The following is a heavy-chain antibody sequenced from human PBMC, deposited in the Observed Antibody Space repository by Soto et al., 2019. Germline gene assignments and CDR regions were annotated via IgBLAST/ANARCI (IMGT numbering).Heavy chain of an antibody. V-gene: IGHV4-4*02. Sequence: QVQLQESGPGLVKPSGTLSLTCAVSGRSMSSSNWWSWIRQPPGKGLEWIGEIYHSGSTNYNPSLKSLVTISVDKSKHQFSLKLSSVTAADTAVYYCARAQAAAAGTRPFDYWGQGTLVTVSS. D-gene: IGHD6-13*01. CDR2: IYHSGST. J-gene: IGHJ4*02. CDR1: GRSMSSSNW. CDR3: ARAQAAAAGTRPFDY.